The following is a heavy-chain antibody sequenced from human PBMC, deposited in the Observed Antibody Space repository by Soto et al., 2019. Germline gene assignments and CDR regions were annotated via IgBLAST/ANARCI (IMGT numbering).Heavy chain of an antibody. CDR2: IDPSDSYT. Sequence: GESLKISCKASGYSFTSYWISWVRQMPGKGLEWMGRIDPSDSYTNYSPSFQGHVTISADKSISTAYLQWSSLKASDTAMYYCARDPVVARGGLGVNIWGQGTMVTVSS. CDR3: ARDPVVARGGLGVNI. J-gene: IGHJ3*02. V-gene: IGHV5-10-1*01. CDR1: GYSFTSYW. D-gene: IGHD3-22*01.